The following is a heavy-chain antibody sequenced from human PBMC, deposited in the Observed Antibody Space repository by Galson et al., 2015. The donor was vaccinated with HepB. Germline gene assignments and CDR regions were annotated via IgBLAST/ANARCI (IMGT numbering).Heavy chain of an antibody. CDR2: IRYDGSNK. Sequence: SLRLSCAASGFTFSSYGMHWVRQAPGKGLEWVAFIRYDGSNKYYADSVKGRFTISRDNSKNTLYLQMNSLRAEDTAVYYCAKIPFTVTTQFDYWGQGTLVTVSS. CDR3: AKIPFTVTTQFDY. D-gene: IGHD4-17*01. CDR1: GFTFSSYG. V-gene: IGHV3-30*02. J-gene: IGHJ4*02.